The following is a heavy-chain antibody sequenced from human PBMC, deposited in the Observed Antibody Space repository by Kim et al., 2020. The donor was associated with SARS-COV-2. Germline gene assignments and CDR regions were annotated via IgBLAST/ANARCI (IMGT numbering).Heavy chain of an antibody. CDR1: GFTFSSYA. Sequence: GGSLRLSCAASGFTFSSYAMSWVRQAPGKGLEWVSAISGSGGSTYYADSVKGRFTISRDNSKNTLYLQMNSLRAEDTAVYYCAKAPSAYYYGSGSYYFDYWGQGTLVTVSS. CDR3: AKAPSAYYYGSGSYYFDY. CDR2: ISGSGGST. V-gene: IGHV3-23*01. D-gene: IGHD3-10*01. J-gene: IGHJ4*02.